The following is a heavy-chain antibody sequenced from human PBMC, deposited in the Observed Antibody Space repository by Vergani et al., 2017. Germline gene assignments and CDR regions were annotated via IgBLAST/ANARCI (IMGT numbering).Heavy chain of an antibody. J-gene: IGHJ6*03. CDR2: ISGSGGST. Sequence: EVQLLESGGGLVQPGGSLRLSCAASGFTFSSYAMSWVRQVPGKGLEWVSAISGSGGSTYYADSVKGRFTISRDNSKNTLYLQMNSLRAEDTAVYYCASRTYYYYYMDVWGKGTTVTVSS. CDR1: GFTFSSYA. V-gene: IGHV3-23*01. CDR3: ASRTYYYYYMDV.